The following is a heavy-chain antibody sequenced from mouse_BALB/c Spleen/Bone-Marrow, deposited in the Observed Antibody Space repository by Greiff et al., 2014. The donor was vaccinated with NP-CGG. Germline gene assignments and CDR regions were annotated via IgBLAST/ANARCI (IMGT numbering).Heavy chain of an antibody. Sequence: VHVKQSGPDLVKPGASGKISGKASGYSLIGYYWPWGKQSHGKSLGGIGRVNPYNGGTSYNQKFKDKAILTVDKSSSTAYMELRSLTSEDSAVYYCARPIYDGYSAAMDYWGQGTSVTVSS. J-gene: IGHJ4*01. D-gene: IGHD2-3*01. V-gene: IGHV1-31*01. CDR2: VNPYNGGT. CDR3: ARPIYDGYSAAMDY. CDR1: GYSLIGYY.